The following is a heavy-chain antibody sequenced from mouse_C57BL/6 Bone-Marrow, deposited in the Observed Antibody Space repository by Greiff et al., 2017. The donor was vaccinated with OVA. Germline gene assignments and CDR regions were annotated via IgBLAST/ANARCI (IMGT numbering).Heavy chain of an antibody. CDR3: ARRTYYSKVDYAMDY. Sequence: QVQLKQPGAELVKPGASVKLSCKASGYTFTSYWMHWVKQRPGQGLEWIGMIHPNSGSTNYNEKFKSKATLTVDKSSSTAYMQLSSLTSEDSAVYYCARRTYYSKVDYAMDYWGQGTSVTVSS. CDR1: GYTFTSYW. J-gene: IGHJ4*01. CDR2: IHPNSGST. D-gene: IGHD2-5*01. V-gene: IGHV1-64*01.